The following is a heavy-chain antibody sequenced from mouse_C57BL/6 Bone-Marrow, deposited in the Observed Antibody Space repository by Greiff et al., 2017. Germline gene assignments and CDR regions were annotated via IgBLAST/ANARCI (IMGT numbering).Heavy chain of an antibody. CDR3: AADYSIIWFAY. CDR1: GFNFKDYY. J-gene: IGHJ3*01. CDR2: IDPEDGDT. Sequence: EVQLQQSGAELVRPGASVKLSCTASGFNFKDYYMHWVKQRPEQGLEWIGRIDPEDGDTEYAPKFQGKATMTADTSSNTAYLQLSSLTSEDTAVYYCAADYSIIWFAYWGQGTLVTVSA. V-gene: IGHV14-1*01. D-gene: IGHD2-5*01.